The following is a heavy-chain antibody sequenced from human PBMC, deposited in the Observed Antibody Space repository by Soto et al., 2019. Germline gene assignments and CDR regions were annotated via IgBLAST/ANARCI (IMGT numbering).Heavy chain of an antibody. CDR1: GYTFTGYY. J-gene: IGHJ4*02. CDR3: ARSYYYDSSGYNY. Sequence: QVQLVQSGAEVKKPGASVKVSCKASGYTFTGYYMHWVRQAPGQGLEWMGWINPNSGGTNYAQKFQGWVTMTRDTSISTASMELSRLRSDDTAVYYCARSYYYDSSGYNYWGQGTLVTVSS. CDR2: INPNSGGT. D-gene: IGHD3-22*01. V-gene: IGHV1-2*04.